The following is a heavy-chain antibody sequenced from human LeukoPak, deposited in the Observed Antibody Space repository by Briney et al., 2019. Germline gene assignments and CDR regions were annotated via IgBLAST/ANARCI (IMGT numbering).Heavy chain of an antibody. CDR2: IGYDGNKR. Sequence: GGSLRLSCAASGFSFSRTGIHWVRQTPVKGLEWVGFIGYDGNKRYYADSVKGRFIISRDNFKNTLHLQMNSLRLEDTAVYYCAKDKEYFGTGTYHFFDTWGQGTRVTVSS. J-gene: IGHJ4*02. CDR1: GFSFSRTG. CDR3: AKDKEYFGTGTYHFFDT. D-gene: IGHD3-10*01. V-gene: IGHV3-30*02.